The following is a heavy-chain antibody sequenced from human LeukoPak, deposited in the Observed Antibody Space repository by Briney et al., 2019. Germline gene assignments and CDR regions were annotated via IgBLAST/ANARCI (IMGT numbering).Heavy chain of an antibody. CDR2: IKPSGGTT. V-gene: IGHV1-46*01. Sequence: ASVKVSCKASGYIFTSYNIHWVQQAPGQGLEWMGIIKPSGGTTIYAQRFQGRISLTRVMSTSTVYMELSSLKSEDTALFYCVRELDSTFFFDFWGHGTLVSVSS. D-gene: IGHD3-16*01. J-gene: IGHJ4*01. CDR1: GYIFTSYN. CDR3: VRELDSTFFFDF.